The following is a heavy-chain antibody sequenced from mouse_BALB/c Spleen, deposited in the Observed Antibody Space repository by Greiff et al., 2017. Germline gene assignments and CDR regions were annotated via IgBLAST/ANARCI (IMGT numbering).Heavy chain of an antibody. V-gene: IGHV3-6*02. CDR3: ARDDYDEDYYAMDY. CDR2: ISYDGSN. D-gene: IGHD2-4*01. Sequence: EVKLQESGPGLVKPSQSLSLTCSVTGYSITSGYYWNWIRQFPGNKLEWMGYISYDGSNNYNPSLKNRISITRDTSKNQFFLKLNSVTTEDTATYYCARDDYDEDYYAMDYWGQGTSVTVSS. CDR1: GYSITSGYY. J-gene: IGHJ4*01.